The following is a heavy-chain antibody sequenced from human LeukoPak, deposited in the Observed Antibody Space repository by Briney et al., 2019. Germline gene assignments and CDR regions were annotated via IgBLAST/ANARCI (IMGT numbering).Heavy chain of an antibody. CDR1: GFTFGDYA. V-gene: IGHV3-49*04. D-gene: IGHD3-10*01. CDR2: IRSKAYGGTT. CDR3: TRADYYGSGSPISLDV. J-gene: IGHJ6*04. Sequence: PGGSLRLSCTASGFTFGDYAMSWVRQAPGKGLEWVGFIRSKAYGGTTECAASVKGRFTISRDDSKSIAYLQMNSLKTEDTAVYYCTRADYYGSGSPISLDVWGKGTTVTVSS.